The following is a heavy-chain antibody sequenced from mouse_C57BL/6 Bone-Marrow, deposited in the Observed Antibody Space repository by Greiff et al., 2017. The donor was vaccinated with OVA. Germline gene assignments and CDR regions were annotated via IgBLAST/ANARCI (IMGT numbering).Heavy chain of an antibody. Sequence: QVQLQQSGAELARPGASVKMSCKASGYTSTSYTMHWVKQRPGQGLEWIGYINPSSGYTKYNQKFKDKATLTADKSSSTAYMQLSSLTSEDSAVYYCAREGWFSRFAYWGQGTLVTVSA. CDR2: INPSSGYT. CDR3: AREGWFSRFAY. CDR1: GYTSTSYT. J-gene: IGHJ3*01. V-gene: IGHV1-4*01. D-gene: IGHD2-3*01.